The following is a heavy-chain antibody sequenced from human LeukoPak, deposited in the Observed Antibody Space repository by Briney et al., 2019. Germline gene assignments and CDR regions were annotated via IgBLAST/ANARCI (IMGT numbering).Heavy chain of an antibody. V-gene: IGHV1-2*04. CDR2: INPNSGGT. CDR1: GYTFTGYY. J-gene: IGHJ4*02. CDR3: ARDVSLITARPRFVDY. D-gene: IGHD6-6*01. Sequence: GASVKVSCKASGYTFTGYYMHWVRQAPGQGLEWMGWINPNSGGTNYAQKFQGWVTMTRDTSISTAYMELSRLRSDDTAVYYCARDVSLITARPRFVDYWGQGTLVTVSS.